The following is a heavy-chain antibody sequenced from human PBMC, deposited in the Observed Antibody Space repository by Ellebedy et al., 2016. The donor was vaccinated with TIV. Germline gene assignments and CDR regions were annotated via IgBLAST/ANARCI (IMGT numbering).Heavy chain of an antibody. D-gene: IGHD1-26*01. CDR3: VKEFVYKGAWDL. CDR2: ISGSGYST. Sequence: GESLKISCEASAFNFRSYTMSWVRQSPGKGLEWVSAISGSGYSTYYRDSVKGRFTVSRDNSKATLFLQMNNLTAEDTAVYYCVKEFVYKGAWDLWGQGTLVTVSS. V-gene: IGHV3-23*01. J-gene: IGHJ1*01. CDR1: AFNFRSYT.